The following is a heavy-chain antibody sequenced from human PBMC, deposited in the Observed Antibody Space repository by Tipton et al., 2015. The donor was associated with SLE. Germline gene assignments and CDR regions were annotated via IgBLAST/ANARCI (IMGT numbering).Heavy chain of an antibody. J-gene: IGHJ3*02. CDR1: GGSISSSSYY. CDR3: ARQGDGSGSYYYAFDI. Sequence: LRLSCTVSGGSISSSSYYWGWIRQPPGKGLEWIGSIYYSGSTYYNPSLRSRVTISVDTSKNQFSLKLSSVTAAGTAVYYCARQGDGSGSYYYAFDIWGQGTMVTLSS. CDR2: IYYSGST. V-gene: IGHV4-39*01. D-gene: IGHD3-10*01.